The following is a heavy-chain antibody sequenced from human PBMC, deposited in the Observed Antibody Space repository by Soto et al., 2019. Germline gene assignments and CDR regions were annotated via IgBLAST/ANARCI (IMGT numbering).Heavy chain of an antibody. CDR1: GFTFSSFA. Sequence: QVQLVESGGGVVQPGKSLTLSCAASGFTFSSFAMHWVRQPPGKGLEWVAVVSFDGNRQYFSDSVKGRFTISRDNSKNPVSLHMNSLRDVDSALYYCARRHREVPALIGDYFDYWGQGTLVTVSS. J-gene: IGHJ4*02. CDR3: ARRHREVPALIGDYFDY. CDR2: VSFDGNRQ. V-gene: IGHV3-30*04. D-gene: IGHD2-2*01.